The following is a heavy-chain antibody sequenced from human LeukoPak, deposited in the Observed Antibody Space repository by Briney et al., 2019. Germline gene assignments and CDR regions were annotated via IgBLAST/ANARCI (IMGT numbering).Heavy chain of an antibody. CDR3: ARDRSGYANDAFDF. CDR2: LSYGGTNK. V-gene: IGHV3-30-3*01. D-gene: IGHD3-3*01. J-gene: IGHJ3*01. Sequence: GGSLRLSCAASGFTFSDYAMHWVRQAPDKGLEWVAVLSYGGTNKYYADSVKGRFTISRDNSKNTMFLQMNSLRAEDTAVYHCARDRSGYANDAFDFWGQGTMVTVSS. CDR1: GFTFSDYA.